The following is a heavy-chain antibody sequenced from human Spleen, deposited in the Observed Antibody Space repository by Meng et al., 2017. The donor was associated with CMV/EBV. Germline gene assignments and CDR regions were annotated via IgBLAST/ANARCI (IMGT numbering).Heavy chain of an antibody. CDR3: ARTMIVVVRDLYYFDY. Sequence: GGSLRLSCAASGFTFSSYSMNWVRHAPGKGLEWVSSISSSSSYIYYADSVKGRFTSSRDNAKNSLYLQMNSLRAEDTAVYYCARTMIVVVRDLYYFDYWGQGTLVTVSS. V-gene: IGHV3-21*01. D-gene: IGHD3-22*01. CDR1: GFTFSSYS. CDR2: ISSSSSYI. J-gene: IGHJ4*02.